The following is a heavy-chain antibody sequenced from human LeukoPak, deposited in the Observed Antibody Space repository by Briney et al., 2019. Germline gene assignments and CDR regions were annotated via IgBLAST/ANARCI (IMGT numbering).Heavy chain of an antibody. CDR2: ISGSGGST. CDR1: GFTLSSYA. Sequence: GGSLRLSCAASGFTLSSYAMSWVRQAPGKGLEWVSAISGSGGSTYYADSVKGRFTISRDNSKNTLYLQMNSLRAEDTAVYYCAKDLGYYYGSGSYLDYWGQGTLVTVSS. D-gene: IGHD3-10*01. CDR3: AKDLGYYYGSGSYLDY. J-gene: IGHJ4*02. V-gene: IGHV3-23*01.